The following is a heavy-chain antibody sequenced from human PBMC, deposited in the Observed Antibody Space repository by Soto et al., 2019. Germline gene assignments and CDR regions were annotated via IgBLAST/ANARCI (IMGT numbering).Heavy chain of an antibody. CDR2: INIDGSST. V-gene: IGHV3-74*01. Sequence: MRLSCAASGFTFSSYWMHWVRQAPGKGLVLVSRINIDGSSTSYADSVKGRFTISRDNAKNSLYLQMNSLRAEDSAVYYCARDDCTNGVCYPHGGQGTLVNVSS. CDR1: GFTFSSYW. D-gene: IGHD2-8*01. CDR3: ARDDCTNGVCYPH. J-gene: IGHJ4*02.